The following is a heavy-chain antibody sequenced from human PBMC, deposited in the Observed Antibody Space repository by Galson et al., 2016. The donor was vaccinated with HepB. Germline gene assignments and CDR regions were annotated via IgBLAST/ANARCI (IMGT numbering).Heavy chain of an antibody. CDR3: ARAGLGTKASFDY. V-gene: IGHV4-38-2*01. J-gene: IGHJ4*02. Sequence: ETLSLTCLVSGDSFTTNYYWSWIRQPPGKGLESIGTVYRGKTYYNPSLEGRVTISVGMSTDLLSLKLTSLTAADTGVYYCARAGLGTKASFDYWGQGILVAVSS. CDR2: VYRGKT. D-gene: IGHD1-7*01. CDR1: GDSFTTNYY.